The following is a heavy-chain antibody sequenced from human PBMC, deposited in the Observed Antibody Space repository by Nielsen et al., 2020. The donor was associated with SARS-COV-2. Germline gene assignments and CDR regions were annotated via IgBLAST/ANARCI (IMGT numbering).Heavy chain of an antibody. CDR2: INAGNGYT. D-gene: IGHD3-3*01. J-gene: IGHJ3*01. Sequence: WVRQAPGQRLEWMGWINAGNGYTTYSEKFQGRVTITSDTSAYTAYMELNGLRSEDTAVYYCARVFSLRDAFDLWGQGTLVTVSS. CDR3: ARVFSLRDAFDL. V-gene: IGHV1-3*01.